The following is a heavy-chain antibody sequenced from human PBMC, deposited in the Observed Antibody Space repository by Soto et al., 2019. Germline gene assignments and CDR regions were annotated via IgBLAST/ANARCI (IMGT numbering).Heavy chain of an antibody. CDR3: AKDHSGSYSVDAFDI. J-gene: IGHJ3*02. CDR2: ISGSGGST. D-gene: IGHD1-26*01. V-gene: IGHV3-23*01. CDR1: GFTFSSYA. Sequence: GGSLRLSCAASGFTFSSYAMSWVRQAPGNGLEWVSAISGSGGSTYYADSVKGRFTISRDNSKNTLYLQMNSLRAEDTAVYYCAKDHSGSYSVDAFDIWGQGTMVTVSS.